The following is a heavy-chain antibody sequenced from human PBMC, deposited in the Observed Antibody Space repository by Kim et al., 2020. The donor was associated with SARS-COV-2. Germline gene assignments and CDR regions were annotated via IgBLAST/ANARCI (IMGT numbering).Heavy chain of an antibody. D-gene: IGHD2-15*01. V-gene: IGHV3-48*02. J-gene: IGHJ6*02. CDR2: ISSSSSTI. CDR1: GFIFNSYS. CDR3: ARVGRSIYSMDV. Sequence: GGSLRLSCAASGFIFNSYSMDWVRQAPGKGLQWVSYISSSSSTIYYADSVKGRFTISRDNAENSLYLQMNSLRDEDTAVYYCARVGRSIYSMDVWGQGTTVTVSS.